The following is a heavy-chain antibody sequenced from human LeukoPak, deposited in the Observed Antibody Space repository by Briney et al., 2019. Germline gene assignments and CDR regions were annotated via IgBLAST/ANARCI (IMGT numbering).Heavy chain of an antibody. CDR3: ARDAVDTANAV. J-gene: IGHJ6*02. Sequence: GGSLRLSCAASGFTFSSYGMHWVRQAPGKGLEWVAVISYDGSNKYYADSVKGRFTISRDNAKNTLYLQMNSLRAEDTAVYCCARDAVDTANAVWGQGTTVAVSS. V-gene: IGHV3-30*03. D-gene: IGHD5-18*01. CDR2: ISYDGSNK. CDR1: GFTFSSYG.